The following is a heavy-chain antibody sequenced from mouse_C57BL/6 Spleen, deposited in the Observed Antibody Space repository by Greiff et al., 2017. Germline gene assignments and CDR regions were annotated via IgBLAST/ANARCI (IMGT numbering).Heavy chain of an antibody. CDR3: ARGAPYGNYVYFDV. D-gene: IGHD2-10*02. CDR2: SRNKANDYTT. V-gene: IGHV7-1*01. J-gene: IGHJ1*03. Sequence: EVQLVESGGGLVQSGRSLRLSCATSGFTFSDFYMEWVRQASGKGLEWIAASRNKANDYTTEYSASVQGRFIVSRDTSQSILYLQMKALRAEDPAIYYCARGAPYGNYVYFDVWGTGTTVTVSA. CDR1: GFTFSDFY.